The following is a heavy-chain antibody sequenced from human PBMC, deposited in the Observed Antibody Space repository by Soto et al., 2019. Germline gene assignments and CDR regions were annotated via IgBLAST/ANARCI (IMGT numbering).Heavy chain of an antibody. J-gene: IGHJ4*02. CDR3: ARREIIAARRFDY. D-gene: IGHD6-6*01. Sequence: PSETLSLTCAVYGGSFSGYYWSWIRQPPGKGLEWIGEINHSGSTNYNPSLKSRVTISVDTSKNQFSLKLSSVTAADTAVYYCARREIIAARRFDYWGQGTLVTVSS. CDR2: INHSGST. CDR1: GGSFSGYY. V-gene: IGHV4-34*01.